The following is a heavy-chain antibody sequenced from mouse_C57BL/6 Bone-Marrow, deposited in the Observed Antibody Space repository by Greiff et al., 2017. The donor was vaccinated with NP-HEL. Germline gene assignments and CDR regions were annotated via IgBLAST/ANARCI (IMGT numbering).Heavy chain of an antibody. CDR1: SYTFTSYW. V-gene: IGHV1-69*01. Sequence: VQLQQPGAELVMPGASVKLSCKASSYTFTSYWMHWVKQRPGQGLEWIGEIDPSDSYTNYNQKFKGKSTLTVDKSSSTAYMQLSSLTSEDSAVYYCARSGSNYLFAYWGQGTLVTVSA. CDR2: IDPSDSYT. J-gene: IGHJ3*01. CDR3: ARSGSNYLFAY. D-gene: IGHD2-5*01.